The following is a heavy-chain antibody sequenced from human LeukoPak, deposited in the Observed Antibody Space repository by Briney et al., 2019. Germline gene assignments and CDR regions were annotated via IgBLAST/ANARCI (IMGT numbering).Heavy chain of an antibody. J-gene: IGHJ5*02. Sequence: SETLSLTCDVSGVSISSSNRWSWVRQPPGKGLEWIGEIYHSGSTNYNPSLKSRVTISVDKSKNQFSLNLNSVTAADTAVYYCARDLWGSSGWFDPWGQGTLVTVSS. CDR1: GVSISSSNR. V-gene: IGHV4-4*02. D-gene: IGHD6-6*01. CDR3: ARDLWGSSGWFDP. CDR2: IYHSGST.